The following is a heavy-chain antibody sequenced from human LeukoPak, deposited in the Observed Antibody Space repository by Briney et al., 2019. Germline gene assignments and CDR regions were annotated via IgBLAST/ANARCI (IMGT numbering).Heavy chain of an antibody. CDR3: ARNPPYDILTLGYYFDY. CDR2: IYTSGST. J-gene: IGHJ4*02. CDR1: GGSISSYY. D-gene: IGHD3-9*01. V-gene: IGHV4-4*07. Sequence: PSETLSLTCTVSGGSISSYYWSWIRQPAGKGLEWIGRIYTSGSTNYNPSLKSRVTMSVDTSKNQFSLKLSSVTAADTAVYYCARNPPYDILTLGYYFDYWGQGTLVTVSS.